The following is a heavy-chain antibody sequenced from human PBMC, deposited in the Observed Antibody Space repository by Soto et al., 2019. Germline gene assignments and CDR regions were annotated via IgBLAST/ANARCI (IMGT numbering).Heavy chain of an antibody. J-gene: IGHJ5*02. V-gene: IGHV6-1*01. Sequence: SQTLSLTCAISGDSVSSNSAAWNWIRQSPSRGLEWLGRTYYRSKWYNDYAVSVKSRITINPDTSKNQFSLQLNSVTPEDTAVYYCARDIGYYSGGSCQNWFDPWGQGTLVTVSS. D-gene: IGHD2-15*01. CDR3: ARDIGYYSGGSCQNWFDP. CDR1: GDSVSSNSAA. CDR2: TYYRSKWYN.